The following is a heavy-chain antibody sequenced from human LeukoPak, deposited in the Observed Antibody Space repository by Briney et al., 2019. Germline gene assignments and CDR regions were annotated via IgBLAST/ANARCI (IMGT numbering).Heavy chain of an antibody. Sequence: GGSLRLSCAASGFTFDDYAMHWVRQAPGKGLEWVSGISWNSGSIGYADSVKGRFTISRDNAKNSLYLQMNILRAEDTALYYCAKDRGYGSGVNYYGMDVWGQGTTVTVSS. CDR1: GFTFDDYA. D-gene: IGHD3-10*01. CDR3: AKDRGYGSGVNYYGMDV. CDR2: ISWNSGSI. J-gene: IGHJ6*02. V-gene: IGHV3-9*01.